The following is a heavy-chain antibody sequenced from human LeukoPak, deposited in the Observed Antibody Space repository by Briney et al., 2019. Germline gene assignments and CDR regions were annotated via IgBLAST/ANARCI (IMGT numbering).Heavy chain of an antibody. J-gene: IGHJ4*02. D-gene: IGHD2-21*01. Sequence: GGSLRLSCAASGFTFSSYAMSWVRQAPGQGLEWGSAISGSGGSTYYADSVKGRFTISRDSSKNTLYLQMNRLRAEDAAVYYCAKAPVTTCSGAYCYPFDYWGQGTLVTVSS. CDR1: GFTFSSYA. CDR3: AKAPVTTCSGAYCYPFDY. V-gene: IGHV3-23*01. CDR2: ISGSGGST.